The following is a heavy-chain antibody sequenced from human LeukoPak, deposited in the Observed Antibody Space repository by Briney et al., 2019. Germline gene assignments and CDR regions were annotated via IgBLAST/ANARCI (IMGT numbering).Heavy chain of an antibody. J-gene: IGHJ4*02. Sequence: SETLSLTCTVSGGSISSSGFYWGWIRQPPGKGLEWIATIYYSGTTYYNPSLRSRVAISVDTSKNQFSLNLSSVIAADTAVYYCARGRKTGNYPPFDYWGQGTLVTVSS. CDR3: ARGRKTGNYPPFDY. V-gene: IGHV4-39*01. CDR1: GGSISSSGFY. D-gene: IGHD7-27*01. CDR2: IYYSGTT.